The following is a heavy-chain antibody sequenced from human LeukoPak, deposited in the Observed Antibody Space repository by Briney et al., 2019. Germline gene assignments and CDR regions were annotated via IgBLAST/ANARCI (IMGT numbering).Heavy chain of an antibody. V-gene: IGHV4-59*12. CDR3: ARNSADLDF. D-gene: IGHD1-26*01. CDR1: GDSISSYY. J-gene: IGHJ4*02. CDR2: VYYSGST. Sequence: SETLSLTCTVSGDSISSYYWSWIRQPPGKGLEWIGYVYYSGSTNYNPSLKSRVTISVDTSKNQFSLQLNSVTPEDTAVYYCARNSADLDFWGQGILVTVSS.